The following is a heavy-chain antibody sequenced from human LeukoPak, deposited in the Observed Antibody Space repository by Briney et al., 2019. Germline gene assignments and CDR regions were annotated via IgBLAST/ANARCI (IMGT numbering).Heavy chain of an antibody. CDR2: ISAYNGNT. J-gene: IGHJ4*02. V-gene: IGHV1-18*01. Sequence: ASVKVSCKASGYSFTNHAIHWVRQAPGQGLEWMGWISAYNGNTNYAQKLQGRVTMTTDTSTSTAYMELRSLRSDDTAVYYCARDQVGATGEYYWGQGTLVTVSS. CDR1: GYSFTNHA. D-gene: IGHD1-26*01. CDR3: ARDQVGATGEYY.